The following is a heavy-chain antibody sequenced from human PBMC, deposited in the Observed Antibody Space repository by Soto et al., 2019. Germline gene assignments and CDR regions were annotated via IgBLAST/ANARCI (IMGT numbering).Heavy chain of an antibody. CDR3: ARRGSS. CDR2: IHPAGQPI. CDR1: GFTFSSSE. Sequence: ESGGGLVQPGGPLRLSCVASGFTFSSSEMYWVRQAPGKGLEWVSYIHPAGQPIFYADSVKGRFTISRDNAKNSLYLQMNSLRAEDTAVYYCARRGSSWGQGTMVTVSS. D-gene: IGHD2-2*01. J-gene: IGHJ3*01. V-gene: IGHV3-48*03.